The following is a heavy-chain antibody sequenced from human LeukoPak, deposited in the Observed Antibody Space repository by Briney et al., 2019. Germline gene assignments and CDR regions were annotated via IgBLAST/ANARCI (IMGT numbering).Heavy chain of an antibody. J-gene: IGHJ6*03. D-gene: IGHD3-10*01. CDR2: ISSDSRMV. CDR3: VRDYSGSGPNMDV. Sequence: PGGSQRLSCAASGFTFSSYSLNWVRQTPGKGLEWVSYISSDSRMVNYADSVRGRFAIYRDNTKNSLYLQMNSLRVEDTAVYYCVRDYSGSGPNMDVWGKGTTVTVSS. V-gene: IGHV3-48*01. CDR1: GFTFSSYS.